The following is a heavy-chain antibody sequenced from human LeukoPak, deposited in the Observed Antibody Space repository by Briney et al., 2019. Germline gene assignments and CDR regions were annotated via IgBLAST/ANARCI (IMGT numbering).Heavy chain of an antibody. D-gene: IGHD5-12*01. CDR1: DYSFSSYG. CDR3: ARDTYSGYDPLYYYYYYYMDV. CDR2: ISAFTGNT. V-gene: IGHV1-18*01. J-gene: IGHJ6*03. Sequence: ASVKVSCKTSDYSFSSYGFTWVRQAPGQGLEWMGWISAFTGNTTYAQKFQGRVTMTTDSTSSTAYMELRSLRSDDTAVYYCARDTYSGYDPLYYYYYYYMDVWGKGTTVTVSS.